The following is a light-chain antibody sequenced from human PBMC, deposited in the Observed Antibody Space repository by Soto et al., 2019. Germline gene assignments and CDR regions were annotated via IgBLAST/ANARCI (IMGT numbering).Light chain of an antibody. CDR1: SSDVGGYNS. V-gene: IGLV2-8*01. J-gene: IGLJ1*01. CDR2: EVS. CDR3: SSCAGSSNYV. Sequence: QSALTQPPSASGSPGQSVTISCTGTSSDVGGYNSVSWYQHHPGKAPKLMIYEVSKRPSGVPDRFSGSKSANTASLTVSGLQAEDEADYYCSSCAGSSNYVFGTGTKLTVL.